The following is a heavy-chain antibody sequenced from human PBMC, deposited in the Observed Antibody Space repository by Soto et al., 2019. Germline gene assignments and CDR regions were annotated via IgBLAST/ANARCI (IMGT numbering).Heavy chain of an antibody. CDR2: ISAYNGNT. J-gene: IGHJ4*02. Sequence: QVQLVQSGAEVKKPGASVKVSCKASGYTFTSYGISWVRQAPGQGLEWMGWISAYNGNTHYAQKLQGRVTMTTDTSKSTAYMELRSLRSDDTAVYYCARDLRRRARAAAGNYYFDYWGQGTLVTVSS. CDR1: GYTFTSYG. V-gene: IGHV1-18*01. D-gene: IGHD6-13*01. CDR3: ARDLRRRARAAAGNYYFDY.